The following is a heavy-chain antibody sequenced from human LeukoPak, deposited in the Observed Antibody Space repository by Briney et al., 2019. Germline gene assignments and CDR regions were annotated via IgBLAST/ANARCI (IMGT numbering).Heavy chain of an antibody. J-gene: IGHJ4*02. D-gene: IGHD3-10*01. CDR1: GDSVTNDNYF. V-gene: IGHV4-30-4*01. Sequence: SETLPLTCTVSGDSVTNDNYFWSWTRQPPGEGLEWIGYISHSAGSYSNPSLKSRVTMSIDTSKNQFSLKLSSVTAADTAVYYCASGFINALNYWGQGTLVTVSS. CDR3: ASGFINALNY. CDR2: ISHSAGS.